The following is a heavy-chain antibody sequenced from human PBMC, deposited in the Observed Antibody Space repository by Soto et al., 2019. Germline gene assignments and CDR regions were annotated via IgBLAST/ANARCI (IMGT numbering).Heavy chain of an antibody. J-gene: IGHJ4*02. CDR1: GFTFRKFG. CDR2: VWHDGTNK. V-gene: IGHV3-33*01. CDR3: ARDPGKVEAIDY. Sequence: QVQVVESGGGVVQPGRSLRLSCAASGFTFRKFGMHWVRQAPGKGLEWVAVVWHDGTNKYYGDFVEGRFTISRDNSKNTVYLQMNSLRAEDTAVYYCARDPGKVEAIDYWGQGTLVTVSS.